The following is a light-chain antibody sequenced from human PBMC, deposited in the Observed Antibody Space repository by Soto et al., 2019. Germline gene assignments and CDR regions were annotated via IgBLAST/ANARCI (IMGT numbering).Light chain of an antibody. CDR3: NSYAGSKGFV. Sequence: QSVLTQPPSASGSPGQSVTISCTGTSSDVGGYDYVSWYQQHPGKAPKLMIYEVTKRPSGVPDRLSGSKSGNTASLTVSGLQAEDEADYYCNSYAGSKGFVFGTGTKVTVL. CDR2: EVT. CDR1: SSDVGGYDY. V-gene: IGLV2-8*01. J-gene: IGLJ1*01.